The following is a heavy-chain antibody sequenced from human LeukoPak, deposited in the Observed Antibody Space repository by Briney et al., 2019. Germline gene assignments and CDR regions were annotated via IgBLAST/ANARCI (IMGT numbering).Heavy chain of an antibody. J-gene: IGHJ4*02. D-gene: IGHD6-19*01. Sequence: PSETLSLTCTVSGGSISSSSYYWGWIRQPPGKGLEWIGSIYYSGSTYYNPSLKSRVTISVDTSKNQFSLKLSSVTAADTAVYYCARVVGVAVAPFDYWGQGTLVTVSS. CDR3: ARVVGVAVAPFDY. CDR2: IYYSGST. V-gene: IGHV4-39*01. CDR1: GGSISSSSYY.